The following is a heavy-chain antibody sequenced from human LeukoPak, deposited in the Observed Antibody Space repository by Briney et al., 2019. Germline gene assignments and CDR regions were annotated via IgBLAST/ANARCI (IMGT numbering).Heavy chain of an antibody. CDR2: INHSGST. CDR3: ARTTYWFDP. D-gene: IGHD2/OR15-2a*01. V-gene: IGHV4-34*01. J-gene: IGHJ5*02. CDR1: GGSFSGYY. Sequence: SETLSLTCAVYGGSFSGYYWSWIRQPPGKGLEWIGEINHSGSTNYNPSLKSRVTISVDTSKNQFSLKLSSVTAADTAVYYCARTTYWFDPWGQGTLVTVSS.